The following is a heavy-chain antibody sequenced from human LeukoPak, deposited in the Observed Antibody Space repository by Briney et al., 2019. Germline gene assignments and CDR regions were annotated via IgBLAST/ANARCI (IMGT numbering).Heavy chain of an antibody. CDR2: IYTSGST. CDR3: ARRYCSSTSCYAGGGRFDP. D-gene: IGHD2-2*01. CDR1: GGSISSYY. Sequence: PSETLSLTCTVSGGSISSYYWSWIRQPAGKGLEWIGRIYTSGSTNYNPSLKSRVTMPVDTSKNQFSLKLSSVTAADTAVYYCARRYCSSTSCYAGGGRFDPWGQGTLVTVSS. J-gene: IGHJ5*02. V-gene: IGHV4-4*07.